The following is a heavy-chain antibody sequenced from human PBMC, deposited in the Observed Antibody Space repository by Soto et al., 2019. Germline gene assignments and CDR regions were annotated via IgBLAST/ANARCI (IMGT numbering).Heavy chain of an antibody. D-gene: IGHD4-17*01. V-gene: IGHV1-69*02. Sequence: EASVKVSCKASGGTFSSYTISWARQAPGQGLEWMGRIIPILGIANYAQKFQGRVTITADKSTSTAYMELSSLRSEDTAVYYCARVELPGGDLGYYYYMDVWGKGTTVTVSS. CDR2: IIPILGIA. J-gene: IGHJ6*03. CDR1: GGTFSSYT. CDR3: ARVELPGGDLGYYYYMDV.